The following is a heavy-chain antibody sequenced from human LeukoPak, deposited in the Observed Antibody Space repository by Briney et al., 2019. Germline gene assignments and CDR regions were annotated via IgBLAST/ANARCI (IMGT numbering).Heavy chain of an antibody. CDR2: ISDTVRDT. J-gene: IGHJ4*02. Sequence: GESLRLSCAASGFTFSAYGMSWVSQAPGKGLEWVSHISDTVRDTWYANSVKGRFIISRDNSRDTVYLQMSSLRPEDTALYFCAKDNYGGIFASWGQVTLVTVSS. CDR1: GFTFSAYG. CDR3: AKDNYGGIFAS. V-gene: IGHV3-23*01. D-gene: IGHD4-17*01.